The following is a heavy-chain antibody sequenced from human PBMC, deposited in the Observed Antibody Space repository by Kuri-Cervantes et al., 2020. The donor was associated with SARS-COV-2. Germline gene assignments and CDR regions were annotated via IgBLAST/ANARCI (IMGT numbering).Heavy chain of an antibody. CDR2: ISSSSSHI. J-gene: IGHJ2*01. V-gene: IGHV3-21*01. Sequence: GGSLRLSCAASGFTFSSYAMSWVRQAPGKGLEWVSAISSSSSHIYYADSVQVRFTISRDNAKNLLHLQMNSLRAGDTAVYYCARGGAARPWYFDLWGRGTLVTVSS. CDR1: GFTFSSYA. D-gene: IGHD6-6*01. CDR3: ARGGAARPWYFDL.